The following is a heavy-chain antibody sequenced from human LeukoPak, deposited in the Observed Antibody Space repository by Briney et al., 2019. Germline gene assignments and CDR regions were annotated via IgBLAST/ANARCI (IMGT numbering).Heavy chain of an antibody. J-gene: IGHJ4*02. V-gene: IGHV3-30-3*01. CDR1: GFTFSSYA. CDR3: ATLDIVVVPAAILSDY. D-gene: IGHD2-2*03. CDR2: ISYDGSNK. Sequence: HSGGSLRLSCAASGFTFSSYAMHWVRQAPGKGLEWVAVISYDGSNKYYADSVKGRFTISRDNSKNTLYLQMNSLRAEDTAVYYCATLDIVVVPAAILSDYWGQGTLVTVSS.